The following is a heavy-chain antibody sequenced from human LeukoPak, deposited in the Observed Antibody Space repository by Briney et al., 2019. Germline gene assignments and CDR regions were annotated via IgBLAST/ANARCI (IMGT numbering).Heavy chain of an antibody. J-gene: IGHJ5*02. Sequence: GGSLRLSCAASGFTFSSYAMSWVRQAPGKGLEWVSAISGSVGSTYYADSVKGRFTISRDNSKNTLHLQMNSLRAEDTAVYYCARDLRGIAVDVSPYNWFDPWGQGTLVTVSS. V-gene: IGHV3-23*01. CDR3: ARDLRGIAVDVSPYNWFDP. CDR1: GFTFSSYA. CDR2: ISGSVGST. D-gene: IGHD6-19*01.